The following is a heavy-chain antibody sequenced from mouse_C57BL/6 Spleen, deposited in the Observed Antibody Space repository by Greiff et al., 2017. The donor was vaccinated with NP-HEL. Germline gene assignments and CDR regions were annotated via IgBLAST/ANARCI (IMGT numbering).Heavy chain of an antibody. CDR2: IHPHSGST. CDR1: GYTFTSYW. Sequence: QVQLQQPGAELVKPGASVKLSCKASGYTFTSYWMHWVKQRPGQGLEWIGMIHPHSGSTNYNEKFKSKATLTVDKSSSTAYMQLSSLTSEDSAVYYGAREEYYYGSSYVYYWGQVTTLTVAS. V-gene: IGHV1-64*01. J-gene: IGHJ2*01. CDR3: AREEYYYGSSYVYY. D-gene: IGHD1-1*01.